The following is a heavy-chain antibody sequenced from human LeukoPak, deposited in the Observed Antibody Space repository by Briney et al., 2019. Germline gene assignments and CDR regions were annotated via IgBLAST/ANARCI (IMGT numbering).Heavy chain of an antibody. D-gene: IGHD1-26*01. V-gene: IGHV5-51*01. CDR3: ARSVSGRYPTFDY. CDR2: NNPGVSDT. CDR1: GYNFTSFL. Sequence: GESLKISCKGSGYNFTSFLIGGVRQMPEKGLEWMAINNPGVSDTRYSPSFQGQVTISADKSISTAYLQWSSLKASDTAMYYCARSVSGRYPTFDYWGQGTLVTVSS. J-gene: IGHJ4*02.